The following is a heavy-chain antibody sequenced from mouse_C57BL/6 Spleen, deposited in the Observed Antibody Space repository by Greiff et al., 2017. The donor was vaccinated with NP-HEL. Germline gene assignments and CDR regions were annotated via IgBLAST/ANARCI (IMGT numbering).Heavy chain of an antibody. V-gene: IGHV5-17*01. D-gene: IGHD2-3*01. CDR3: AKDGYYAWYFDV. CDR2: ISSGSSTI. J-gene: IGHJ1*03. Sequence: EVQGVESGGGLVKPGGSLKLSCAASGFTFSDYGMHWVRQAPEKGLEWVAYISSGSSTIYYADTVKGRFTISRDNAKNTLFLQMTSLRSEDTAMYYCAKDGYYAWYFDVWGTGTTVTVSS. CDR1: GFTFSDYG.